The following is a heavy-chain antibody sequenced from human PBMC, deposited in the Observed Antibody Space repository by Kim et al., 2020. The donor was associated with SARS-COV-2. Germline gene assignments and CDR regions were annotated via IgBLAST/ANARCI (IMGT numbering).Heavy chain of an antibody. J-gene: IGHJ4*02. Sequence: SETLSLTCTVSGGSISSSSYYWGWIRQPPGKGLEWIGSIYYSGSTYYNPSLKSRVTISVDTSKNQFSLKLSSVTAADTAVYYCARVDSSGWFLDYWGQGTLVTVSS. CDR3: ARVDSSGWFLDY. D-gene: IGHD6-19*01. CDR1: GGSISSSSYY. V-gene: IGHV4-39*07. CDR2: IYYSGST.